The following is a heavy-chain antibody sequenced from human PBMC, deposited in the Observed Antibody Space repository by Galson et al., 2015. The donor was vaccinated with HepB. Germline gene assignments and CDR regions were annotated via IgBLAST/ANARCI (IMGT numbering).Heavy chain of an antibody. CDR3: ARDLANWFGWFDP. CDR1: GGSISGGDYH. Sequence: LSLTCSVSGGSISGGDYHWTWIRQSPGKGLEWIGYISFSGTTYHNPSLKSRVNMEVDLSKNHVSLKLRSVTAADTAVYFCARDLANWFGWFDPWGQGALVTVPS. J-gene: IGHJ5*02. D-gene: IGHD3-10*01. CDR2: ISFSGTT. V-gene: IGHV4-30-4*01.